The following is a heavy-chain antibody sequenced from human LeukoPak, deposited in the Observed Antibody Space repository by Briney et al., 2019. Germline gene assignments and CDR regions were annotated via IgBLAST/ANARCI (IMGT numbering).Heavy chain of an antibody. J-gene: IGHJ6*03. D-gene: IGHD3-10*01. CDR3: VASGFGFGQLPSYFYYYMDV. CDR2: IVVGSGNT. V-gene: IGHV1-58*02. Sequence: ASVKVSCKASGFTFTRSAMQWVRQARGQRLEWIGWIVVGSGNTKYAQKFQERVTITRDMSTGTAYMELSSLRSEDTAVYYCVASGFGFGQLPSYFYYYMDVWGKGTTVTISS. CDR1: GFTFTRSA.